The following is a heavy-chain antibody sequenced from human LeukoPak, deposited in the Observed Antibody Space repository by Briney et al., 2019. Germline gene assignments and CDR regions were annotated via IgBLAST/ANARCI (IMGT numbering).Heavy chain of an antibody. D-gene: IGHD6-13*01. V-gene: IGHV4-61*02. CDR3: ARGISAAAKNWFDP. Sequence: SETLSLTCTVSGGSISSGGYYWSWIRQPAGKGLEWIGRIYTSGSTNYNPSLKSRVTISVDTSKNQFSLKLSSVTAVDTAVYYCARGISAAAKNWFDPWGQGTLVTVSS. CDR2: IYTSGST. CDR1: GGSISSGGYY. J-gene: IGHJ5*02.